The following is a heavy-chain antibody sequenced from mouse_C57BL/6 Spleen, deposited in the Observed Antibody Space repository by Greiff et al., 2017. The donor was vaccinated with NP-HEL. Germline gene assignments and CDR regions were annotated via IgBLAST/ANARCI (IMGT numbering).Heavy chain of an antibody. Sequence: VQLQQPGAELVKPGASVKMSCKASGYTFTSYWITWVKQRPGQGLEWIGDIYPGSGSTNYNEKFKSKATLTVDTSSSTAYMQLSSLTSEDSAVYYCARRPYYYGSSYEYYFDYWGQGTTLTVSS. J-gene: IGHJ2*01. CDR3: ARRPYYYGSSYEYYFDY. CDR1: GYTFTSYW. D-gene: IGHD1-1*01. CDR2: IYPGSGST. V-gene: IGHV1-55*01.